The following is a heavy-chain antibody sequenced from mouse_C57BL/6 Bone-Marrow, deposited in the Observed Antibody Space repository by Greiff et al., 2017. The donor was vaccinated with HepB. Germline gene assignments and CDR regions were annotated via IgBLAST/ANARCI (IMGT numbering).Heavy chain of an antibody. J-gene: IGHJ1*01. D-gene: IGHD2-1*01. V-gene: IGHV1-15*01. CDR3: TNYYGNYEYFDV. CDR1: GYTFTDYE. Sequence: VKLMESGAELVRPGASVTLSCKASGYTFTDYEMHWVKQTPVHGLEWIGAIDPETGGTAYNQKFKGKAILTADKSSSTAYMELRSLTSEDAAVYYCTNYYGNYEYFDVWGQGTTVTVSS. CDR2: IDPETGGT.